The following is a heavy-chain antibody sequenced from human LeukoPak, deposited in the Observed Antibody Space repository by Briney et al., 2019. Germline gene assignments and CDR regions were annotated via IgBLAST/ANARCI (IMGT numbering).Heavy chain of an antibody. V-gene: IGHV3-21*01. J-gene: IGHJ6*02. CDR3: ARDLRIAAAGIYHYYGMDV. D-gene: IGHD6-13*01. Sequence: GGSLRLSCAASGFTFSSYSMNWVRQAPGKGLEWVSSISSSSSYIYYADSVKGRFTISRDNAKNSLYLQMNSLRAEDTAEYYCARDLRIAAAGIYHYYGMDVWGQGTTVTVSS. CDR1: GFTFSSYS. CDR2: ISSSSSYI.